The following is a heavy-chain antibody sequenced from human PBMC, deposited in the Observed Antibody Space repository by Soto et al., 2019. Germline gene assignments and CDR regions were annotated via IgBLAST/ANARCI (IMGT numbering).Heavy chain of an antibody. CDR1: GVSVSSCSYY. CDR3: ASSSGNSYGYPDAFDI. Sequence: SETLSLTCTVSGVSVSSCSYYWSWIRQPPGKGLECIGYIYYSGSTNYNPSLKSRVTISVDTSKNQFSLKVSPVTAADTAVYYCASSSGNSYGYPDAFDIWGQGTMVTVS. D-gene: IGHD5-18*01. CDR2: IYYSGST. J-gene: IGHJ3*02. V-gene: IGHV4-61*01.